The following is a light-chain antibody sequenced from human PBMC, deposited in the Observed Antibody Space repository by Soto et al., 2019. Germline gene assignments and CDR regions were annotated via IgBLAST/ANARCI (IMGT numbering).Light chain of an antibody. Sequence: EIVMTQSPATLSLSPEGRATHSCMASQSVSSNVAWYQQKPGQAPRLLIYGASPRATGIPARFSGSGSGTEFTLTISSLQAEDVAVYYCQQYHSRPPTFGQGTKVDIK. V-gene: IGKV3-15*01. CDR2: GAS. J-gene: IGKJ1*01. CDR3: QQYHSRPPT. CDR1: QSVSSN.